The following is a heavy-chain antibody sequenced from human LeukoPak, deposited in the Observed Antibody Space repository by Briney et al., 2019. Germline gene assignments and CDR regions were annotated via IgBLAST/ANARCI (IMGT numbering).Heavy chain of an antibody. Sequence: PGGSLRLSCAASGFTFSGYAVSWVRQAPGQGLEWVSAISGDGLKTYYADSVKGRFTISRDNSKNTLYLQMNSLRAEDTAVYYCAKRDYYSSHDFYLLFDYRGQGTLVTVSS. D-gene: IGHD2-21*01. J-gene: IGHJ4*02. CDR2: ISGDGLKT. CDR1: GFTFSGYA. V-gene: IGHV3-23*01. CDR3: AKRDYYSSHDFYLLFDY.